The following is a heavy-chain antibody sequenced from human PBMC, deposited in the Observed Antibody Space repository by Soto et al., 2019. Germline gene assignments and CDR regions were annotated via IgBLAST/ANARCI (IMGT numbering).Heavy chain of an antibody. D-gene: IGHD3-3*01. Sequence: SETLSLTCTVSGGSISSSSYYWGWIRQPPGKGLEWIGSIYYSGSTYYNPSLKSRVTISVDTSKNQFSLKLSSVTAADTAVYYCARPRYYDFWSGYDAFDYWGQGTPVTVSS. CDR2: IYYSGST. V-gene: IGHV4-39*01. J-gene: IGHJ4*02. CDR3: ARPRYYDFWSGYDAFDY. CDR1: GGSISSSSYY.